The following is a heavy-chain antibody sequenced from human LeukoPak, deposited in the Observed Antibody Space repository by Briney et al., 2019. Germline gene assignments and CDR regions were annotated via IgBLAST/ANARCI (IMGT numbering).Heavy chain of an antibody. Sequence: GGSLRLSCAASGFTFSSYAMTWVRQAPGKGLEWVSVISGRGGSTYYADSVKGRFTISRDNSKNTLYLQMNSLRAEDTAVYYCARDILPFNYWGQGTLVTVSS. CDR2: ISGRGGST. CDR3: ARDILPFNY. V-gene: IGHV3-23*01. D-gene: IGHD3-10*01. CDR1: GFTFSSYA. J-gene: IGHJ4*02.